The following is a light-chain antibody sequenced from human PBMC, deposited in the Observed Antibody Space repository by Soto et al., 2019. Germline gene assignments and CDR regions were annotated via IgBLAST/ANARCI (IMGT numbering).Light chain of an antibody. CDR1: SGHSTYV. J-gene: IGLJ2*01. Sequence: QPVLTQSPSASASLGASVKLTCTLSSGHSTYVIAWHQQQPEKGPRYLMKINSDGSHIKGDGIPDRFSGSSSGAERYLTISGLQSEDEADYYCQIWGTGTQRVFGGGTKLTVL. V-gene: IGLV4-69*01. CDR3: QIWGTGTQRV. CDR2: INSDGSH.